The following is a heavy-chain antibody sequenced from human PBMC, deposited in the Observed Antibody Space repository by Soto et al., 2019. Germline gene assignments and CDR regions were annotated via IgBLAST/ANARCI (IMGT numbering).Heavy chain of an antibody. Sequence: QVQLVQSGPEVKNPGASLKVSCKASGYTFTNYGITWVRQAPGQGLEWMGWITASNGNANYAREIQGRLTLTRDKSTNTASMEVRSLRSDDTAVYYCARGASCSSTSCYDNFHYGLAVWGQGTTVIVSS. V-gene: IGHV1-18*01. J-gene: IGHJ6*02. CDR1: GYTFTNYG. D-gene: IGHD2-2*01. CDR3: ARGASCSSTSCYDNFHYGLAV. CDR2: ITASNGNA.